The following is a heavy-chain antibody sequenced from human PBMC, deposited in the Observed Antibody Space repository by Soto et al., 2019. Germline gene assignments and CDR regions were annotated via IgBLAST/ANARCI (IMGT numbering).Heavy chain of an antibody. J-gene: IGHJ4*02. CDR3: ARARATIAAAAIFDC. V-gene: IGHV4-4*02. Sequence: QVQLQESGPGLVKPSGTLSLTCAVSGGSISTSNWWSWVRQPPGKGLEWIGEVYRTGSTNYNPSLASRLTISVDKSTSPFSLTLTSVTAADTAVYYCARARATIAAAAIFDCWGQGTLVTVSS. D-gene: IGHD6-13*01. CDR2: VYRTGST. CDR1: GGSISTSNW.